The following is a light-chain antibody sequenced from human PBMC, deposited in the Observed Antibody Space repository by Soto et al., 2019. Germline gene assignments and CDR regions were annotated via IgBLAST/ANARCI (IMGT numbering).Light chain of an antibody. J-gene: IGKJ5*01. Sequence: PGERVTLSCRASHDIRSSLAWYQQKPGQAPRLLIYGASIRATGVPARFSGSGSGTDFTLTISSLEPEDFAVYYCQQRGDWPPITFGQGTRLE. CDR3: QQRGDWPPIT. CDR2: GAS. V-gene: IGKV3-11*01. CDR1: HDIRSS.